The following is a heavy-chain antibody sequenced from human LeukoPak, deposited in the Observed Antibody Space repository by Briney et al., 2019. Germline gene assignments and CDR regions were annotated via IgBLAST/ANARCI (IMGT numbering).Heavy chain of an antibody. D-gene: IGHD3-22*01. J-gene: IGHJ6*03. CDR2: IKQDGSEK. Sequence: GGSLRLSCAASGFTFSSYWMSCVRQAPGKGLEWVANIKQDGSEKYYVDSVKGRFTISRDNAKNSLYLQMNSLRAEDTAVYYCARFSSGYYLGYYYCMDVWGKGTTVTISS. CDR1: GFTFSSYW. CDR3: ARFSSGYYLGYYYCMDV. V-gene: IGHV3-7*01.